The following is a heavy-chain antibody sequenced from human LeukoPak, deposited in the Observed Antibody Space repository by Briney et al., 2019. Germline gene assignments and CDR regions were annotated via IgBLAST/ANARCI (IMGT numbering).Heavy chain of an antibody. Sequence: GGSLRLSCAASGFTFSSYAMSWVRQAPGKGLEWVSAISGSGGSTYYADSVKGRFTISRDNSKNTLYLQMNSLRAEDTAVYYCASLAVAGTSNYYYGMDVWGQGTTVTVSS. CDR2: ISGSGGST. D-gene: IGHD6-19*01. V-gene: IGHV3-23*01. CDR1: GFTFSSYA. CDR3: ASLAVAGTSNYYYGMDV. J-gene: IGHJ6*02.